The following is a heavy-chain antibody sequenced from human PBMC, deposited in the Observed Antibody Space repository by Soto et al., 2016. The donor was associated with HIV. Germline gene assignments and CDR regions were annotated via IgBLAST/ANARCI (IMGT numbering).Heavy chain of an antibody. Sequence: QVQLKESGPGLVKPSETLSLACNVSGASIRSYYWSWIRQPAGKGLEWIGRIYTRWEHRLQLPPSRVESPYFRDKSKNQFSLKLSSVTAADTAVYYCARDIGPGRVPPTWYFDLVGPGIRGTLSP. J-gene: IGHJ2*01. CDR1: GASIRSYY. CDR3: ARDIGPGRVPPTWYFDL. V-gene: IGHV4-4*07. CDR2: IYTRWEH. D-gene: IGHD1-1*01.